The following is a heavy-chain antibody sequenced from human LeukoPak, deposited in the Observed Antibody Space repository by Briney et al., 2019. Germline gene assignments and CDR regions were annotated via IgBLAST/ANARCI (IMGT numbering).Heavy chain of an antibody. CDR3: GRHTSREAFDI. CDR2: IYSGGTT. CDR1: GLTVSNNY. J-gene: IGHJ3*02. Sequence: GGSLSLSCAASGLTVSNNYMSWVRRAPGKGLEWVSVIYSGGTTDYADSVKGRFTISRDNSKNTLYLQMNGLRAEDTAVYYCGRHTSREAFDIWGQGTMVTVSS. V-gene: IGHV3-66*04. D-gene: IGHD1-26*01.